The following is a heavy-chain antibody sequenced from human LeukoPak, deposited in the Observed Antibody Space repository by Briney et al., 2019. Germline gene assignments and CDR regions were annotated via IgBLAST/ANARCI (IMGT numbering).Heavy chain of an antibody. V-gene: IGHV3-23*01. CDR1: GFMFNAYA. D-gene: IGHD5-12*01. CDR2: ISDSGGST. CDR3: AKVGGYSGYDLGLMSYYFDY. Sequence: GGSLRLSCVGSGFMFNAYAMSWVRQAPGKGLEWVSAISDSGGSTHYADSVKGRFTFSRDNFKNTLYLQMNSLRAEDTAVYYCAKVGGYSGYDLGLMSYYFDYWGQGTLVTVSS. J-gene: IGHJ4*02.